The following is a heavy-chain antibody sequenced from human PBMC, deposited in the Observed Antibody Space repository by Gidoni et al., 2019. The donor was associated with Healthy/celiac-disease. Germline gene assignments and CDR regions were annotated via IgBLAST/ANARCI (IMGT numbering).Heavy chain of an antibody. J-gene: IGHJ3*02. V-gene: IGHV5-51*01. Sequence: EVQLVQSGAEVKKPGESLKISCKGSGYSFTSYWIGWVRQMPGKGLEWMGIIYPGDSDTRYSPSFQGQVTISADKSISTAYLQWSSLKASDTAMYYCARGHTGDSSGFEYNDAFDIWGQGTMVTVSS. CDR2: IYPGDSDT. CDR3: ARGHTGDSSGFEYNDAFDI. CDR1: GYSFTSYW. D-gene: IGHD3-22*01.